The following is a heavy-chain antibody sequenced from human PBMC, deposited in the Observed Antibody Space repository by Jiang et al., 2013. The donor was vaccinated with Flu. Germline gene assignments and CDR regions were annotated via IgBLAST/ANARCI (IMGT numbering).Heavy chain of an antibody. CDR1: DYAFTTYG. D-gene: IGHD3-16*01. CDR2: ISAYNGSR. Sequence: SGAEVKKPGASVKVSCKVSDYAFTTYGFSWVRQAPGQGLEWMGWISAYNGSRNYAQKFQGRVTMIRETSTSTVYMELRSLRSDDTAVYYCARRLGTATVISYYGMDVWGQGTTVTVSS. J-gene: IGHJ6*02. CDR3: ARRLGTATVISYYGMDV. V-gene: IGHV1-18*04.